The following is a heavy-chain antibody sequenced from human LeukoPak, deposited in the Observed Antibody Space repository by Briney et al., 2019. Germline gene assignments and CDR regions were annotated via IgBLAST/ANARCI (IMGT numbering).Heavy chain of an antibody. V-gene: IGHV3-30*02. CDR3: AKDRDTVLWFGECFDY. J-gene: IGHJ4*02. D-gene: IGHD3-10*01. CDR1: GFTFSSYG. Sequence: GGSLRLSCAASGFTFSSYGIHWVRQAPGKGLEWVAFIRYDGSNKYYADSVKGRFTISRDNSKNTLYLQMNSLRAEDTAVYYCAKDRDTVLWFGECFDYWGQGTLVTVSS. CDR2: IRYDGSNK.